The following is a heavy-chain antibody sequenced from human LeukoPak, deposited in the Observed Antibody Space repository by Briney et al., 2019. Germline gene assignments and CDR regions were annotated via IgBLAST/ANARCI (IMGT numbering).Heavy chain of an antibody. D-gene: IGHD2-8*01. CDR1: GGSISSYY. Sequence: PSETLSLTCTVSGGSISSYYWSWIRQPPGKGLEWLGYRHHSGTTFYNPSLRSRVTISVDRSKNQFSLKLSSVTAADTAVYFCAREDPMYGWIDPWGQGTLVTVSS. CDR3: AREDPMYGWIDP. CDR2: RHHSGTT. J-gene: IGHJ5*02. V-gene: IGHV4-59*12.